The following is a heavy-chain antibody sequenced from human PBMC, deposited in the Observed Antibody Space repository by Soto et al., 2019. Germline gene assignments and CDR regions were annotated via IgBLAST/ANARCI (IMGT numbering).Heavy chain of an antibody. CDR1: GYTFTSYG. D-gene: IGHD6-19*01. CDR2: ISAYNGNT. CDR3: ARDLRPTQAVAPNWFDP. J-gene: IGHJ5*02. V-gene: IGHV1-18*01. Sequence: ASVKVSCKASGYTFTSYGISWVRPAPGQGLEWMGWISAYNGNTNYAQKLQGRVTMTTDTSTSTAYMELRSLRSDDTAVYYCARDLRPTQAVAPNWFDPWGQGTLVTVSS.